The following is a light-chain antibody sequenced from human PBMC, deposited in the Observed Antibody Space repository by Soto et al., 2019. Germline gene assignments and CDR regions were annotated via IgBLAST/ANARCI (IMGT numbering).Light chain of an antibody. CDR2: DVT. CDR3: CSYAGSYPL. V-gene: IGLV2-11*01. Sequence: QSVLTQPRSVSGSPGQSVTISCTGTSSDVGAYNYVSWYQQHPGKATKLMIYDVTKRPSGVPDRFSGSESGNTASLTISGLQADDEGDYYCCSYAGSYPLFGGGTKLTVL. CDR1: SSDVGAYNY. J-gene: IGLJ2*01.